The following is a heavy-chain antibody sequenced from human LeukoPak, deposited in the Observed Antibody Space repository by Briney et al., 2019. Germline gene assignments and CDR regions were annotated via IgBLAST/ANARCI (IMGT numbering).Heavy chain of an antibody. CDR1: GGSISGYY. D-gene: IGHD1-26*01. J-gene: IGHJ6*02. V-gene: IGHV4-59*01. CDR3: ARAGAFYYYGVDV. Sequence: SETLSLTCTVSGGSISGYYWSWIRQPPGKGLECIGYIYYSGSTYYNPSLKSRVTISVDTSKSQFSLRLSSVIAADTAVYYCARAGAFYYYGVDVWGQGTTVTVSS. CDR2: IYYSGST.